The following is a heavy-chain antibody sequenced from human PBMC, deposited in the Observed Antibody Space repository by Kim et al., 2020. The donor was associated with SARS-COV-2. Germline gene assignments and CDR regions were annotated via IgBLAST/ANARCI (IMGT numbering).Heavy chain of an antibody. J-gene: IGHJ4*02. Sequence: VKGRFTISKDNFKNTLYLQMNSVRAEDTAVYYCARDGVFGQGAYFDYWGQGTLVTVSS. D-gene: IGHD3-10*01. CDR3: ARDGVFGQGAYFDY. V-gene: IGHV3-30*07.